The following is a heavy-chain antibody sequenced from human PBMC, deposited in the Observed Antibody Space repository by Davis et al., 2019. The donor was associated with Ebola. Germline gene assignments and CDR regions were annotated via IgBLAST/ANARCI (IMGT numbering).Heavy chain of an antibody. CDR2: INAGNGNT. CDR1: GYTFTSYA. J-gene: IGHJ4*02. Sequence: ASVKVSCKASGYTFTSYAMHWVRQAPGQRLEWMGWINAGNGNTKYSQKFQGRVTITRDTSASTAYMELSSLRSDDTAVYYCARDTDFWSGYPLTVRFDYWGQGTLVTVSS. D-gene: IGHD3-3*01. CDR3: ARDTDFWSGYPLTVRFDY. V-gene: IGHV1-3*01.